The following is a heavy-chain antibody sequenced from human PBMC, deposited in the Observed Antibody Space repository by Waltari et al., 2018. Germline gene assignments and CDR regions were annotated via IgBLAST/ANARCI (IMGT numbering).Heavy chain of an antibody. D-gene: IGHD5-12*01. CDR3: ARQGTVEMATIAHFDY. CDR2: IYPGDSDT. J-gene: IGHJ4*02. Sequence: MPGKGLEWMGIIYPGDSDTRYSPSFQGQVTISADKSISTAYLQWSSLKASDTAMYYCARQGTVEMATIAHFDYWGQGTLVTVSS. V-gene: IGHV5-51*01.